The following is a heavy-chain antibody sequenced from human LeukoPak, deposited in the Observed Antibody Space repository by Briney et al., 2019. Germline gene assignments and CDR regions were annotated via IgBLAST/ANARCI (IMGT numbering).Heavy chain of an antibody. V-gene: IGHV3-23*01. Sequence: GGSLRLSCVASGFTFNIYGMSWVRQAPGKGLEWVSSVCGGDDIHYSDSVKGRFTGSRDDAKNTVYLQMNSLRVEDTAIYFCAKDATPRNRLWDHFDSWGQGTLVTVSS. D-gene: IGHD2-21*01. CDR3: AKDATPRNRLWDHFDS. CDR2: VCGGDDI. J-gene: IGHJ4*02. CDR1: GFTFNIYG.